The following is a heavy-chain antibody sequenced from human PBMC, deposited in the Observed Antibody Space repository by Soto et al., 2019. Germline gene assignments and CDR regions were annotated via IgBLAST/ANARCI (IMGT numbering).Heavy chain of an antibody. J-gene: IGHJ4*02. Sequence: EVQLVETGGGLIQPGGSLSLSCAASGFTVSSNYMSWVRQAPGKGLEWVSVIYSGGSTYYADSVKGRFTISRDNSKNTLYLQMNSLRAEDTAVYYCARVVNPYYFDYWGQGTLVTVSS. V-gene: IGHV3-53*02. CDR1: GFTVSSNY. D-gene: IGHD2-15*01. CDR2: IYSGGST. CDR3: ARVVNPYYFDY.